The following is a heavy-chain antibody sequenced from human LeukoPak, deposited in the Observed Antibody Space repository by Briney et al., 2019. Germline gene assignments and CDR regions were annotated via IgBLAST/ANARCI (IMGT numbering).Heavy chain of an antibody. Sequence: GGSLRLSCVASVFTFDDYEMSWVRQAPGKGLEWVSGINWNGGSIGYADSVKGRFTISRDNAKNSLYLQMNSLRAEDTALYYCNGYCSSASCYSDMDVWGQGTTVTVSS. D-gene: IGHD2-2*02. CDR1: VFTFDDYE. CDR3: NGYCSSASCYSDMDV. V-gene: IGHV3-20*04. J-gene: IGHJ6*02. CDR2: INWNGGSI.